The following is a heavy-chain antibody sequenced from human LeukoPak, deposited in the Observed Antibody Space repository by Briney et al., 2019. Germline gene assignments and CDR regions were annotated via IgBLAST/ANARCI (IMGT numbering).Heavy chain of an antibody. Sequence: SETLSLTCTVSGGSISSGDYYWSWIRQPPGKGLEWIGYIYYRGSTYYNPSLKSRLTISVDTSKNQFSLRLSSVTAADTAVYYCARGSWSSSIDYWGQGTLVTVSA. CDR3: ARGSWSSSIDY. V-gene: IGHV4-30-4*01. J-gene: IGHJ4*02. CDR2: IYYRGST. CDR1: GGSISSGDYY. D-gene: IGHD6-6*01.